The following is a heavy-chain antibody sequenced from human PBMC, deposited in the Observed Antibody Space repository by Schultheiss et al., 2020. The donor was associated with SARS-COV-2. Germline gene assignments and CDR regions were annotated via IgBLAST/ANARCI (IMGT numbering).Heavy chain of an antibody. J-gene: IGHJ4*02. Sequence: SETLSLTCTVSGGSVSSGSHYWSWIRQPAGKGLEWIGRIYTSGSTNYNPSLKSRVTMSVDTSKNQFSLKLSSVTAADTAVYYCATLAAAVHQPDYWGQGTLVTVS. CDR1: GGSVSSGSHY. V-gene: IGHV4-61*02. CDR2: IYTSGST. CDR3: ATLAAAVHQPDY. D-gene: IGHD6-13*01.